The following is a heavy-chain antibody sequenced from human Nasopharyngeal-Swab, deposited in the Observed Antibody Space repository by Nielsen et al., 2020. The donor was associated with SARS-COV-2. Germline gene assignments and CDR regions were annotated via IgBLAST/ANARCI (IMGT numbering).Heavy chain of an antibody. D-gene: IGHD3-3*01. CDR1: GFSVTSHG. J-gene: IGHJ4*02. Sequence: GESLKISCKASGFSVTSHGMHWVRQAPGKGLEWVAVIWYDGTNKFYADSVKGRFTISRDNSKNTLYLQMNNLRAEDTAVYYCARGSVYHTLLYWGQGTLVTVS. CDR2: IWYDGTNK. CDR3: ARGSVYHTLLY. V-gene: IGHV3-33*01.